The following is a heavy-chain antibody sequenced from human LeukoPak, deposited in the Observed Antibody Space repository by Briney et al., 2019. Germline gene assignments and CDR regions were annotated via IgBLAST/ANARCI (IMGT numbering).Heavy chain of an antibody. CDR3: AKNVVVKRYFDY. D-gene: IGHD2-15*01. Sequence: GGSLRLSCAASGFTFSNHAMSWVRQAPGKGLQWVSVISGSGRTTGYADSVKGRFTISRDNSKNTLSLQMNSLRDEDTAIYYCAKNVVVKRYFDYWGQGTLITVPS. CDR1: GFTFSNHA. CDR2: ISGSGRTT. V-gene: IGHV3-23*01. J-gene: IGHJ4*02.